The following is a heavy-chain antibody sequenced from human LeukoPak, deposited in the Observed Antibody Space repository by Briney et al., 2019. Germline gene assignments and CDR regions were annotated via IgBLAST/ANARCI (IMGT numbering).Heavy chain of an antibody. J-gene: IGHJ4*02. Sequence: SETLSLTCAVYGGSFSGYYWSWIRQPPRKGLEWIGEINHSGSTNYNPSLKSRVTISVDTSQNQFSLKLSSVTAADTAVYYCASRKLGNDYWGQGTLVTVSS. V-gene: IGHV4-34*01. CDR1: GGSFSGYY. CDR2: INHSGST. D-gene: IGHD7-27*01. CDR3: ASRKLGNDY.